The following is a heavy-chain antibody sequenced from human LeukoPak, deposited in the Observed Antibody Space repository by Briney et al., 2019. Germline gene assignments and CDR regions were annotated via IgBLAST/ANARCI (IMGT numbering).Heavy chain of an antibody. Sequence: SETLSLTCTVSGGSISSGGYYWSWIRQHPGKGLEWIGYIYYSGSTYYNPSLKSRVTISVDTSKNQFSLKLSSVTAADTAVYYCARAPDTAMVFYYYYGMDVWGQGTTVTVS. J-gene: IGHJ6*02. D-gene: IGHD5-18*01. CDR3: ARAPDTAMVFYYYYGMDV. V-gene: IGHV4-31*03. CDR2: IYYSGST. CDR1: GGSISSGGYY.